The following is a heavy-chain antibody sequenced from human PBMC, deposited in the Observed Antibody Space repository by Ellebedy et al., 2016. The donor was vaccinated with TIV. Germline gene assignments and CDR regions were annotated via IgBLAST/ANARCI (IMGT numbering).Heavy chain of an antibody. CDR3: TRDADYGAFDI. V-gene: IGHV1-18*04. Sequence: AASVKVSCKASGYTFINYGISWVRQAPGQGLEWMGWISAYDGNTNYAKKFQDRVTMTTETSTSTAYVELRSLRSDDTAMYYCTRDADYGAFDIWGQGTVVTVSS. D-gene: IGHD3-16*01. CDR2: ISAYDGNT. J-gene: IGHJ3*02. CDR1: GYTFINYG.